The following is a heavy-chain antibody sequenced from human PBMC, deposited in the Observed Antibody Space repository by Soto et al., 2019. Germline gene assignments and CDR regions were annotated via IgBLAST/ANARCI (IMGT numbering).Heavy chain of an antibody. D-gene: IGHD1-1*01. J-gene: IGHJ3*02. CDR2: IYWGDDK. Sequence: DLEWLALIYWGDDKRYSPSLRSRLTITKDTSKNQVVLTMTNMEPVDTATYYCAHPTEPGTIVFDMWGQGTMVTVSS. CDR3: AHPTEPGTIVFDM. V-gene: IGHV2-5*02.